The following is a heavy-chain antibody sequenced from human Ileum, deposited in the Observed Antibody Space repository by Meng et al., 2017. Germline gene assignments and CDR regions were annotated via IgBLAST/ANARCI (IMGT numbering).Heavy chain of an antibody. CDR2: TYYRSKWFN. CDR1: GDSFSGNSVA. D-gene: IGHD6-13*01. Sequence: SQTHSLTCDISGDSFSGNSVAWYWIRQSPSRGLEWLGRTYYRSKWFNEYGESVKSRITINPDTSRNQFTLHLQSVTPADTAVYYCARGSDSSLDYWGQGTMVTVSS. V-gene: IGHV6-1*01. J-gene: IGHJ4*02. CDR3: ARGSDSSLDY.